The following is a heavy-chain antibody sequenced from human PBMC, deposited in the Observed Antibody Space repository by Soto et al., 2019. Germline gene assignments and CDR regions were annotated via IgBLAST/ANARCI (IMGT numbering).Heavy chain of an antibody. CDR1: GVSLWIYR. CDR3: ARDGYCSGGSCYIRTKADDAFDI. J-gene: IGHJ3*02. CDR2: ISSSSSTI. V-gene: IGHV3-48*01. Sequence: GWSMGLSCAASGVSLWIYRVAGFRKDPGKGLEWVSYISSSSSTIYYADSVKGRFTISRDNAKNSLYLQMNSLRAEDTAVYYCARDGYCSGGSCYIRTKADDAFDIWGQGTMVTVSS. D-gene: IGHD2-15*01.